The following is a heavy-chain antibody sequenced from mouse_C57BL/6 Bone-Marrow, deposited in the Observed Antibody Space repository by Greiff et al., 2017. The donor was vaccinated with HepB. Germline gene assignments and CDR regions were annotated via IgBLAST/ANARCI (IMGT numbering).Heavy chain of an antibody. J-gene: IGHJ4*01. D-gene: IGHD2-4*01. V-gene: IGHV5-9*01. CDR1: GFTFSSYT. CDR2: ISGGGGNT. CDR3: ARHRIYYDYDGGYAMDY. Sequence: EVQGVESGGGLVKPGGSLKLSCAASGFTFSSYTMSWVRQTPEKRLEWVATISGGGGNTYYPDSVKGRFTISRDNAKNTLYLQMSSLRSEDTALYYCARHRIYYDYDGGYAMDYWGQGTSVTVSS.